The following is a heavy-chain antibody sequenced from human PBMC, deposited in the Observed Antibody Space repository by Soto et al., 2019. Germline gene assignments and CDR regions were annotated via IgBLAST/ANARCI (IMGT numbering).Heavy chain of an antibody. CDR1: DYYSSSGYS. V-gene: IGHV4-38-2*02. CDR3: ARDYSDSSGYYYFDY. CDR2: IYHSGST. D-gene: IGHD3-22*01. J-gene: IGHJ4*02. Sequence: PSDTLSLTCAVSDYYSSSGYSWGWIRPPPGKGLEWIGSIYHSGSTYYSPSLKSRVTISVDTSKNQFSLKLSSVTAADTAVYYCARDYSDSSGYYYFDYWGQGTLVTVSS.